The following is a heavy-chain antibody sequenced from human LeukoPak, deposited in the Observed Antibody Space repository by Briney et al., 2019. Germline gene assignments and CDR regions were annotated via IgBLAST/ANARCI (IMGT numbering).Heavy chain of an antibody. CDR3: ARGRGS. CDR2: INHSGST. CDR1: GGSFSGYY. J-gene: IGHJ5*02. V-gene: IGHV4-34*01. Sequence: SEALSLTCAVYGGSFSGYYWSWIRQPPGKGLEWIGEINHSGSTNYNPSLKSRVTISVDTSKNQFSLKLSSVTAADTAVYYCARGRGSWGQGTLVTVSS.